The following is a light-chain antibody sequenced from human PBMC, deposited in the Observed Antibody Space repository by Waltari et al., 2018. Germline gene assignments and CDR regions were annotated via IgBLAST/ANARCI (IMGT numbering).Light chain of an antibody. Sequence: QSALTQPASLSRSPGQSITISSTGTSRDLGGHNYVSWYQQHPGKAPKLIIYDVTDRPSGVSNRFSGSKFGNTASLTISGLQAEDEADYYCSSYTSSGTPYVFGTGTRVTVL. CDR2: DVT. CDR1: SRDLGGHNY. J-gene: IGLJ1*01. V-gene: IGLV2-14*03. CDR3: SSYTSSGTPYV.